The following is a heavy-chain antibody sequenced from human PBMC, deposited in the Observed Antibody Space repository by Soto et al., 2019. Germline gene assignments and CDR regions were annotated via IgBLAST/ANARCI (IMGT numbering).Heavy chain of an antibody. CDR3: ARLRGYMTTANRVFDY. CDR2: IYPGDSDT. Sequence: GESLKISCKGSGFSFTSNWIGWVRQMPGKGLEWMGIIYPGDSDTRYSPSFQGQVTISADKSTSTAYLQWSSLKASDTAMYYCARLRGYMTTANRVFDYWGQGTLVTVSS. D-gene: IGHD5-18*01. CDR1: GFSFTSNW. V-gene: IGHV5-51*01. J-gene: IGHJ4*02.